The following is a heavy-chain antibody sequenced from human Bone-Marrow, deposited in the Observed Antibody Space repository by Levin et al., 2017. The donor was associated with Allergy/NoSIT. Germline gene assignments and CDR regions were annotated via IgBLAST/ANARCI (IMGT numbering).Heavy chain of an antibody. Sequence: SETLSLTCTVTGISINSDSWSWLRQSPGKGLEWIGEIYYTGRTNYNPSLKSRVTISINKSKDQFSLKLTSVTAADTAVYYCAREPTGWFDPWGQGTLVTVSS. CDR2: IYYTGRT. CDR1: GISINSDS. V-gene: IGHV4-59*01. CDR3: AREPTGWFDP. J-gene: IGHJ5*02.